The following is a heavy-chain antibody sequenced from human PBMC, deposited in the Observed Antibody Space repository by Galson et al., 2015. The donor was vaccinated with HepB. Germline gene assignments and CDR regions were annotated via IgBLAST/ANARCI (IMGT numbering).Heavy chain of an antibody. D-gene: IGHD2/OR15-2a*01. CDR1: GFTFSSYA. V-gene: IGHV3-23*01. CDR3: AKDLLTTSHYYYYGMDV. CDR2: ISGSGGST. Sequence: SLRLSCAASGFTFSSYAMSWVRQAPGKGLEWVSAISGSGGSTYYADSVKGRFTISRDNSKNTPYLQMNSLRAEDTAVYYCAKDLLTTSHYYYYGMDVWGQGTTVTVSS. J-gene: IGHJ6*02.